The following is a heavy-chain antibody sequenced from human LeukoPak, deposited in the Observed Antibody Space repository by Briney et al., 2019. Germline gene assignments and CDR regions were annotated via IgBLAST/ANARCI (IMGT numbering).Heavy chain of an antibody. D-gene: IGHD3-22*01. Sequence: ASVKVSCKASGYTFTTYGISWVRQAPGQGLEWMGWISGYNGNTRYAQKLQGRVTMTTDTSTSTAYMELRSLRSDDTAVYYCAREGPKTPYYDSSGYWADWGQGTLVTVSS. CDR1: GYTFTTYG. CDR3: AREGPKTPYYDSSGYWAD. J-gene: IGHJ4*02. CDR2: ISGYNGNT. V-gene: IGHV1-18*01.